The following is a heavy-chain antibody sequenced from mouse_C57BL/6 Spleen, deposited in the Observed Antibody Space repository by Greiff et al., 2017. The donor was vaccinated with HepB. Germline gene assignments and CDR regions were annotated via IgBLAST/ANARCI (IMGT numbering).Heavy chain of an antibody. CDR1: GYTFTDHT. D-gene: IGHD1-1*01. Sequence: QVQLKESDAELVKPGASVKISCKVSGYTFTDHTIHWMKQRPEQGLEWIGYIYPRDGSTKYNEKLKGKATLTADKSSSTAYMQLNSLTSEDSAVYFCARGYYGSSPYYYAMDYWGQGTSVTVSS. CDR2: IYPRDGST. V-gene: IGHV1-78*01. CDR3: ARGYYGSSPYYYAMDY. J-gene: IGHJ4*01.